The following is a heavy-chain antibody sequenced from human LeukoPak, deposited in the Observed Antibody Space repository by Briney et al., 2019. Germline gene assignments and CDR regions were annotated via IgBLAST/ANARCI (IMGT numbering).Heavy chain of an antibody. D-gene: IGHD2-8*01. J-gene: IGHJ4*02. V-gene: IGHV3-21*01. CDR1: GFIFSGYG. CDR3: ARLGLGVMLSAPSLDY. CDR2: ISTSGGYI. Sequence: KAGGSLRLSCAASGFIFSGYGMNWVRQAPGKGLEWVSSISTSGGYIYYADSVKGRFTISRDNSKNTMFLQMNSLRTEDSAVYYCARLGLGVMLSAPSLDYWGQGTLVTVSS.